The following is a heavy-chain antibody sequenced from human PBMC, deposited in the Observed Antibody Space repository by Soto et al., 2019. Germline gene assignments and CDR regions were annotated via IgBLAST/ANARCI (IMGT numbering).Heavy chain of an antibody. CDR2: ISAYNGNT. D-gene: IGHD1-7*01. Sequence: ASVKVSCKASGYTFTSYGISWVRRAPGQGLEWMGWISAYNGNTNYAQKLQGRVTMTTDTSTSTAYMELRSLRSDDTAVYYCARDPGITGTILGYYYYYGMDVWGQGTTVTVSS. CDR3: ARDPGITGTILGYYYYYGMDV. J-gene: IGHJ6*02. V-gene: IGHV1-18*01. CDR1: GYTFTSYG.